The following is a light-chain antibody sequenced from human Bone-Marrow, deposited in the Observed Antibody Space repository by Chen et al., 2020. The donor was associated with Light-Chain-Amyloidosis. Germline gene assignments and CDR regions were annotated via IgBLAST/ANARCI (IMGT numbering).Light chain of an antibody. J-gene: IGLJ2*01. CDR2: RDS. CDR1: NLGTKT. Sequence: SYELTQPLSVSVALGQTSRITCAGNNLGTKTVHWYQQKPGQAQVLVIYRDSKRPSGIPERFCGSNSGNTATLTISRAQAGDEADYYCQVWDSRTLVFGGGTKLPVL. V-gene: IGLV3-9*01. CDR3: QVWDSRTLV.